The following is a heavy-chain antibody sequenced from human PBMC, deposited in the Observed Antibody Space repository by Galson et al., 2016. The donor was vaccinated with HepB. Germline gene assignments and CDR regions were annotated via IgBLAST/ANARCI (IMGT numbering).Heavy chain of an antibody. V-gene: IGHV1-46*02. J-gene: IGHJ6*02. Sequence: SVKVSCKASGYTLNNYYIHWVRQAPGQGLEWMGRINPSGAATTHAQKFQGRVTVTRDPFTSTDYMELTSPRSEDAAVYYCATKGRGEYNYDHGMDVWGQGTTVTVSS. CDR2: INPSGAAT. D-gene: IGHD3-16*01. CDR3: ATKGRGEYNYDHGMDV. CDR1: GYTLNNYY.